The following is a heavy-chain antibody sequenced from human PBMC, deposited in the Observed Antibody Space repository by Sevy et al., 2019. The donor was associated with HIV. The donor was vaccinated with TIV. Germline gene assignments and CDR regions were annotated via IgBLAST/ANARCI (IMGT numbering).Heavy chain of an antibody. CDR3: VKDRNVHCSGGSCYSILDV. Sequence: GSLRLSCSASGFTFRSYAMHWVRQAPGKGLEYVSAISSNGGSTYYADSVKGRFTISRDNSKNTLYLQMSSLRAEDTAVYYCVKDRNVHCSGGSCYSILDVWGQGTTVTVSS. J-gene: IGHJ6*02. CDR2: ISSNGGST. V-gene: IGHV3-64D*06. CDR1: GFTFRSYA. D-gene: IGHD2-15*01.